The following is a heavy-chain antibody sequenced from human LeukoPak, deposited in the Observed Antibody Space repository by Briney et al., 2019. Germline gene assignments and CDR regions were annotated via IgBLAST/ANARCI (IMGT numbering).Heavy chain of an antibody. CDR2: ISSSGST. V-gene: IGHV4-31*03. D-gene: IGHD4-17*01. CDR3: ARVSFSRDFGDYVNWFDP. J-gene: IGHJ5*02. Sequence: SETLSLTCTVSGGSISSGGYYWSWIRQHPGRGLEWIGYISSSGSTDYNPSLKSRVTISGDTSKNQFSLKLSSVTAADTAVYYCARVSFSRDFGDYVNWFDPWGQGTLVTVSS. CDR1: GGSISSGGYY.